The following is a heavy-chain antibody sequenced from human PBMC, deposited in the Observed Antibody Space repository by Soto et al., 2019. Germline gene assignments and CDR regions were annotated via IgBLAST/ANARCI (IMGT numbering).Heavy chain of an antibody. CDR3: ARTEVGATCRFDP. J-gene: IGHJ5*02. CDR1: GGSISSSSYY. CDR2: TYYSGST. V-gene: IGHV4-39*01. D-gene: IGHD1-26*01. Sequence: QLQLQESGPGLVKPSETLSLTCTVSGGSISSSSYYWGWIRQPPGKGLEWIGSTYYSGSTYYNPSLKSRVTISVDTSKNQFSLKLSSVTAADTAVYYCARTEVGATCRFDPWGQGTLVTVSS.